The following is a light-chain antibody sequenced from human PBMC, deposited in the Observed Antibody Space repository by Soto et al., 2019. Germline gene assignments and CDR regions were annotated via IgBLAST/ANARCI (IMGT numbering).Light chain of an antibody. CDR1: GGHNSYA. V-gene: IGLV4-69*01. J-gene: IGLJ3*02. CDR3: QTWSTDIRV. Sequence: QLVLTQPPSASASLGASVKLTCTLSGGHNSYAIAWHQQQPEKGPRYLMKLNSDGSHSKGDRIPDRFSGSSSGAERYLTISSLQSEDEADYYCQTWSTDIRVFGGGTKLTVL. CDR2: LNSDGSH.